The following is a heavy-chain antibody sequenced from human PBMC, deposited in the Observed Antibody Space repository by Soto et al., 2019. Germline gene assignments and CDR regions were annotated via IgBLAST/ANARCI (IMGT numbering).Heavy chain of an antibody. Sequence: EVQLLESGGGLVQPGGSLTLSCAASGFTFTNFAMSWVRQAPGKGLGWVSTISGGGDSTFYADSVKGQFTISSDNSNSTLYLQMKSLRAEGTAVHFCAKADFGAMGDWCKGSLVSVSS. D-gene: IGHD3-16*01. CDR2: ISGGGDST. J-gene: IGHJ4*02. CDR1: GFTFTNFA. CDR3: AKADFGAMGD. V-gene: IGHV3-23*01.